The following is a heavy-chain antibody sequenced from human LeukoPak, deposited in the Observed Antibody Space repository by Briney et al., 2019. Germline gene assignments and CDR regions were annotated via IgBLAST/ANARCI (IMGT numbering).Heavy chain of an antibody. V-gene: IGHV3-48*01. J-gene: IGHJ4*02. CDR3: ARDKIQWLRYSYFDY. CDR2: TSGSSGSTI. Sequence: GGSLRLSCKASGFTFSRYGMNWVRQAPGRGLEWLSYTSGSSGSTIYYAQSVRGRFTISRDDAKNPLYLQMNSLRADDTAVYFCARDKIQWLRYSYFDYWGQGVLVTVSS. CDR1: GFTFSRYG. D-gene: IGHD5-12*01.